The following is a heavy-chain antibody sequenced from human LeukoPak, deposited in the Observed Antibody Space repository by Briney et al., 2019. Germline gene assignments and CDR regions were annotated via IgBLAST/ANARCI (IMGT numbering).Heavy chain of an antibody. V-gene: IGHV3-48*01. Sequence: GGSLRLSCAASGFTFSSYSMNWVRQAPGKGLEWVSYISSSSSTIYYADSVKGRFIISRDNAKNSLYLQMNSLRAEDTAVYYCARDRNDFWSGYCDYWGQGTLVTVSS. J-gene: IGHJ4*02. CDR1: GFTFSSYS. CDR2: ISSSSSTI. CDR3: ARDRNDFWSGYCDY. D-gene: IGHD3-3*01.